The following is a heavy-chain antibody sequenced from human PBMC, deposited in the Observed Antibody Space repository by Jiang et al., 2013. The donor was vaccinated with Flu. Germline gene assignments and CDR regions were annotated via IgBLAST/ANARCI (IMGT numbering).Heavy chain of an antibody. V-gene: IGHV4-59*12. CDR2: MSYSGST. J-gene: IGHJ5*02. Sequence: PGLVKPSETLSLTCTVSGGSISSYYWSWIRQPPGKGLEWIGTMSYSGSTFYNPSLKSRVTVSVDTSKNQFSLKLSSVTAADTAVYYCARVRTGYSSGWLINWFDPWGQGTLVTVSS. D-gene: IGHD6-19*01. CDR1: GGSISSYY. CDR3: ARVRTGYSSGWLINWFDP.